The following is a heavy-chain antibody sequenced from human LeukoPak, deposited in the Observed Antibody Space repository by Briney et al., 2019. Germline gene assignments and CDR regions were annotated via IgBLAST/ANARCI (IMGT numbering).Heavy chain of an antibody. V-gene: IGHV1-46*01. CDR2: INPSGGST. J-gene: IGHJ4*02. CDR1: GYTFTSNY. Sequence: ASVKVSRKASGYTFTSNYIYWVRQAPGQGLERMGRINPSGGSTSYTQKFQGRVTMTRDTSTSTVYMELSSLRSEDTAVYYCARRQGSQNDYWGQGTLVTVSS. D-gene: IGHD3-10*01. CDR3: ARRQGSQNDY.